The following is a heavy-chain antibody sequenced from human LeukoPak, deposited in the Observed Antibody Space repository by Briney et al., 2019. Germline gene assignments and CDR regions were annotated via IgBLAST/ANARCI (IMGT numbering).Heavy chain of an antibody. J-gene: IGHJ4*02. CDR3: ARGTTMTGGDFDY. D-gene: IGHD4-17*01. Sequence: GGSLRLSCAASGFTFSSYSMSWVRQAPGKGLEWVSYISSSSSTIYYADSVKGRFTISRDNAKNSLYLQMNSLRVEDTAVYYCARGTTMTGGDFDYWGQGTLVTVSS. CDR1: GFTFSSYS. V-gene: IGHV3-48*01. CDR2: ISSSSSTI.